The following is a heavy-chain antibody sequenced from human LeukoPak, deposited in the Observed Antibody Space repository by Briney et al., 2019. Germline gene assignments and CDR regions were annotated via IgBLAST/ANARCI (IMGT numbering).Heavy chain of an antibody. J-gene: IGHJ4*02. CDR1: GFTFSSYS. Sequence: GGSLRLSCAASGFTFSSYSMNWVRQAPGKGLEWVSYISSSSSTIYYADSVKGRFTISRDNSKNTLYLQMNSLRAEDTAVYYCARGTYSSGWYGDYWGQGTLVTVSS. CDR2: ISSSSSTI. D-gene: IGHD6-19*01. V-gene: IGHV3-48*01. CDR3: ARGTYSSGWYGDY.